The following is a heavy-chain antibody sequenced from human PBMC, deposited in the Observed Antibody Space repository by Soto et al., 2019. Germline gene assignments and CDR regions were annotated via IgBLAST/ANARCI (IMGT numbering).Heavy chain of an antibody. CDR1: GYTFNRHC. CDR3: SRDQSGTASGYGWWWFDX. CDR2: INPWDYTT. Sequence: ASVKVSCKTSGYTFNRHCMHWVRQAPGQGLEWMGIINPWDYTTSYAQKLQGRVSLTRDTSTSTVFMELTSLRSEDTPIYYCSRDQSGTASGYGWWWFDXWGQGTPVTGSX. V-gene: IGHV1-46*02. J-gene: IGHJ5*02. D-gene: IGHD3-22*01.